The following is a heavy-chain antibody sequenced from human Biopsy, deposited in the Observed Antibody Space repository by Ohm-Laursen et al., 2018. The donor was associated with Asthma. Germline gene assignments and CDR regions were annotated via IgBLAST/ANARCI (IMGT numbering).Heavy chain of an antibody. D-gene: IGHD5-18*01. V-gene: IGHV4-59*01. J-gene: IGHJ4*02. Sequence: LRLSCTASGFTFNSYWMTWVRQAPGKGLEWIGFIYYSGSTYYNPSLKSRVTISVDTSKNQFSLKLSSVTAADTAVYYCARDFVDSAMDYFDYWGQGTLVTVSS. CDR2: IYYSGST. CDR3: ARDFVDSAMDYFDY. CDR1: GFTFNSYW.